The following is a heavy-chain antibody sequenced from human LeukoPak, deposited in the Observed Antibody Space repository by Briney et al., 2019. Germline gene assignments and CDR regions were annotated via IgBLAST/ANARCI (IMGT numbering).Heavy chain of an antibody. Sequence: PGGSLRLSCAASGFTFSSYWMSWVRQAPGKGLEWVANIKQDGSEKYYVDSVKGRFTISRDNAKNSLYLQMNSLRAEDTAVYYCAKDQVLLWFGESPFDYWGQGTLVTVSS. V-gene: IGHV3-7*01. D-gene: IGHD3-10*01. CDR3: AKDQVLLWFGESPFDY. CDR1: GFTFSSYW. J-gene: IGHJ4*02. CDR2: IKQDGSEK.